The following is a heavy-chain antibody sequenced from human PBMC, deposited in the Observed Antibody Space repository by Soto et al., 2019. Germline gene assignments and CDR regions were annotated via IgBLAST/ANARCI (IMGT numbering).Heavy chain of an antibody. V-gene: IGHV1-18*01. CDR1: GYTFTSYG. J-gene: IGHJ4*02. Sequence: QVRLEQSGPEVKKTGASVKVSCKDSGYTFTSYGISWVRQAPGQGLEWMGWINIYSGDANYAQSFQDRVTMTRDTSTNTVYMEMRTLRSDDTAVYYCARALYYYDNSGLAYWGQGTLVTVSS. D-gene: IGHD3-22*01. CDR2: INIYSGDA. CDR3: ARALYYYDNSGLAY.